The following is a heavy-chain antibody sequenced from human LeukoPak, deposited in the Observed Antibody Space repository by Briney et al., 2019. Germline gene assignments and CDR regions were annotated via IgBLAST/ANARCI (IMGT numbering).Heavy chain of an antibody. CDR3: AKFFLPYLAGGTGSR. CDR1: GFTFSTFA. D-gene: IGHD3-10*01. V-gene: IGHV3-23*01. J-gene: IGHJ4*02. Sequence: PGGSLRLSCAASGFTFSTFAMSWVRQAPGKGLEWVSGIVASGGGTNYADSVEGRFIISRDNSKNTLYLQMNSLRAEDTALYYCAKFFLPYLAGGTGSRWGQGTLVTVSS. CDR2: IVASGGGT.